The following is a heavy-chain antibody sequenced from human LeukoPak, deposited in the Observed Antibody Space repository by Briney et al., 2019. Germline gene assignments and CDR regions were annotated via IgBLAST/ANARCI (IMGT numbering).Heavy chain of an antibody. V-gene: IGHV1-69*13. CDR3: ARTPGGILDCSGTSCYGPPGNYYYYGMDV. D-gene: IGHD2-2*01. J-gene: IGHJ6*04. CDR1: GGTFSSYA. CDR2: IIPIFGTA. Sequence: SVKVSCKASGGTFSSYAISWVRQAPGQGLEWMGGIIPIFGTANYAQKFQGRVTITADESTSTAYMELSSLRSEDTAVYYCARTPGGILDCSGTSCYGPPGNYYYYGMDVWGKGTTVTVSS.